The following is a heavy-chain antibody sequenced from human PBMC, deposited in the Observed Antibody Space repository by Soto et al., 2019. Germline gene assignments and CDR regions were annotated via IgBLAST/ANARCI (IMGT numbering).Heavy chain of an antibody. CDR3: AGGEQWLVRWVY. J-gene: IGHJ4*02. Sequence: EVPLVESGGGLVQPGGSLRLSCAASGFTFSSYWMSWVRQAPGKGLEWVANIKYDGSEKYYVDSVKGRFTISRDNAKNSVYLQMKSLRDEDTAVYYCAGGEQWLVRWVYWGQGTLVAVSS. V-gene: IGHV3-7*04. D-gene: IGHD6-19*01. CDR1: GFTFSSYW. CDR2: IKYDGSEK.